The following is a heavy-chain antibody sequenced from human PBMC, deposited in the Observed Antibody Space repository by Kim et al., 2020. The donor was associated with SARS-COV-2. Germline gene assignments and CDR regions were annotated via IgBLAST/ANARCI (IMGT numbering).Heavy chain of an antibody. Sequence: SETLSLTCTVSGGSISSSSYYWGWIRQPPGKGLEWIGSIYYSGSTYYNPSLKSRVTISVDTSKNQFSLKLSSVTAADTAVYYCARHEQYSGSYFFDYWGQGTLVTVSS. D-gene: IGHD1-26*01. CDR3: ARHEQYSGSYFFDY. CDR2: IYYSGST. CDR1: GGSISSSSYY. J-gene: IGHJ4*02. V-gene: IGHV4-39*01.